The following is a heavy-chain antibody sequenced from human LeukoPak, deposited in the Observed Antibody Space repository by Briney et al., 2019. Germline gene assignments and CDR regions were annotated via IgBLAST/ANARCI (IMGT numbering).Heavy chain of an antibody. CDR1: GFTFGDYA. CDR2: IRSKAYGGTT. CDR3: TRVSGYSYGYCFDY. J-gene: IGHJ4*02. V-gene: IGHV3-49*04. Sequence: PGGSLRLSCTASGFTFGDYAMSWVRQAPGKGLEWVGFIRSKAYGGTTEYAASVKGRFTISRDESKSIAYLQMNSLKTEDTAVYYCTRVSGYSYGYCFDYWGQGTLVTVSS. D-gene: IGHD5-18*01.